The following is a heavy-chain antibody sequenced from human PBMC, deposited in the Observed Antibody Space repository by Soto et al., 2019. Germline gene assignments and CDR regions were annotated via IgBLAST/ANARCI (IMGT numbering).Heavy chain of an antibody. CDR2: ISYDGSNK. Sequence: QVQLVESGGGVVQPGRSLRLSCAASGFTFSSYGMHWVRQAPGKGLEWVAVISYDGSNKYYADSVKGRFTISRDNSKNTLYLQMNSLRAEDTAVYYCAKNSGDYVWGHKWFDPWGQGTLVTVSS. CDR1: GFTFSSYG. V-gene: IGHV3-30*18. CDR3: AKNSGDYVWGHKWFDP. D-gene: IGHD3-16*01. J-gene: IGHJ5*02.